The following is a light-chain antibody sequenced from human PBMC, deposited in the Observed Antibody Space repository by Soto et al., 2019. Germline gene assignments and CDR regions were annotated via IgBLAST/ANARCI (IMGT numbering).Light chain of an antibody. CDR1: QRISSW. CDR3: QQYNSYPWT. V-gene: IGKV1-5*01. J-gene: IGKJ1*01. CDR2: DAS. Sequence: DIQMTQSPSTLSASVGDRVTITCRASQRISSWLAWYQQKPGKAPKLLIYDASSLESGVPSRFSGSGSGTDFTLTINSLQPDDFPTYYCQQYNSYPWTFGQGTKVEIK.